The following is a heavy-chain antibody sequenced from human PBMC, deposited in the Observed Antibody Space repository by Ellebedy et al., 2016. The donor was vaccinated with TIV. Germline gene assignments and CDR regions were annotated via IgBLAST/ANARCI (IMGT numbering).Heavy chain of an antibody. D-gene: IGHD1-26*01. Sequence: GESLKISCAASGFTFGFSFSRYAMSWVRQAPGKGLEWVSGISGSGGSTYYADSVKGRFTISRDNSKNTLYLQLNSLGAEDTALYHCARGASGTYYYYYMNVWGKGTTVTVSS. CDR1: GFTFGFSFSRYA. CDR3: ARGASGTYYYYYMNV. V-gene: IGHV3-23*01. J-gene: IGHJ6*03. CDR2: ISGSGGST.